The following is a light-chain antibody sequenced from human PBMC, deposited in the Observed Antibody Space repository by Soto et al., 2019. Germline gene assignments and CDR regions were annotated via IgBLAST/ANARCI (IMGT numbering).Light chain of an antibody. CDR1: QSVSSN. V-gene: IGKV3-15*01. CDR3: QQYNNWSPYT. J-gene: IGKJ2*01. CDR2: GAS. Sequence: EIVMTQSPATLSVSPGERATLSCRASQSVSSNLAWYQQKPGQAPSLLIYGASTRATCIPARFSGSGSGTEFTLTISSRLSEEFAVYYCQQYNNWSPYTFGQGTKLEIK.